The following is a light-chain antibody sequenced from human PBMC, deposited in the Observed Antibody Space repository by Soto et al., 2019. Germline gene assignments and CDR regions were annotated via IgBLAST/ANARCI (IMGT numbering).Light chain of an antibody. CDR1: QSVSSY. J-gene: IGKJ4*01. CDR2: DAS. Sequence: EIVLTQSPATLSLSPGERATLSCRASQSVSSYLAWYQQKPGQAPRLLIYDASNRATGIPARFSGSQSGTEFTLTISSLLSEDFAVYSCQQYNNWPLTFGGGTKVEIK. V-gene: IGKV3-11*01. CDR3: QQYNNWPLT.